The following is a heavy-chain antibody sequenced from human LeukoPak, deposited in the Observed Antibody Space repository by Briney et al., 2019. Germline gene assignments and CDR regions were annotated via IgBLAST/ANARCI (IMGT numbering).Heavy chain of an antibody. Sequence: ASVKVSCKASGYTFTTYAIDWVRQAPGQRLEWMGWINAGSGNTRYSQKFQDRVTITRDTSATTVRMELSSLRSEDTALFYCARRYGGNRSPLDYWGQGTLVTVSS. V-gene: IGHV1-3*01. CDR1: GYTFTTYA. CDR2: INAGSGNT. J-gene: IGHJ4*02. CDR3: ARRYGGNRSPLDY. D-gene: IGHD4-23*01.